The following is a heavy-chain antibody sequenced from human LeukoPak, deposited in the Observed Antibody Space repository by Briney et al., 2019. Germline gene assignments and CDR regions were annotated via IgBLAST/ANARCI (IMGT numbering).Heavy chain of an antibody. D-gene: IGHD3-22*01. Sequence: GSLRLSCEASGFTFITYVMHWVRQAPGRGREEFVGLKVNGGRTNYAASVEGRLTVSRGNSKNTLFHQMGNLRVDDMAVYFCARATSMIVVAPDYWSQGAPVTISS. CDR2: LKVNGGRT. J-gene: IGHJ4*02. CDR3: ARATSMIVVAPDY. V-gene: IGHV3-64*02. CDR1: GFTFITYV.